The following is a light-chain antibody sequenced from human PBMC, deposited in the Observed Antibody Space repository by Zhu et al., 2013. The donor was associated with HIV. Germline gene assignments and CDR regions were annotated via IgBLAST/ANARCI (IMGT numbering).Light chain of an antibody. CDR1: QSVSSN. CDR3: QQRSNWPPKCS. Sequence: EIVMTQSPATLSVSPGESATLSCRASQSVSSNLAWYQQKPGQAPRLLIYGASTRATGIPARFSGSGSGTDFTLTISSLEPEDFAVYYCQQRSNWPPKCSFGQGTKLEIK. V-gene: IGKV3-11*01. J-gene: IGKJ2*04. CDR2: GAS.